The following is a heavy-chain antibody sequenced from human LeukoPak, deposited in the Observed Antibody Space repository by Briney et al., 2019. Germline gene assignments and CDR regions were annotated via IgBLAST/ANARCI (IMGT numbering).Heavy chain of an antibody. CDR1: GFTFHDHA. Sequence: GGSLRLSCAASGFTFHDHAMHWVRQAPGKGLDWVSHISRGGGSTYYADSVKGRFTISRDNSKHSLYLQLNSLRTEHTALSSFAKGDDSSGYYYPIHWYFDLWGRGTLVTVSS. V-gene: IGHV3-43*02. D-gene: IGHD3-22*01. J-gene: IGHJ2*01. CDR2: ISRGGGST. CDR3: AKGDDSSGYYYPIHWYFDL.